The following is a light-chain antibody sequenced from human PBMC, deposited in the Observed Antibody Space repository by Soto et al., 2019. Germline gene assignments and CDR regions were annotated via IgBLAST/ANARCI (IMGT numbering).Light chain of an antibody. Sequence: VLTQSPGTLSLSPGERATLSCRASQSVSNNYFAWYQQKPGQAPRLLIFGSSDRATGIPDRFSGSGSGRDFTLTISRLEPEDFAVYYCQQYGSSPPYTFGQGTKLEIK. V-gene: IGKV3-20*01. J-gene: IGKJ2*01. CDR3: QQYGSSPPYT. CDR1: QSVSNNY. CDR2: GSS.